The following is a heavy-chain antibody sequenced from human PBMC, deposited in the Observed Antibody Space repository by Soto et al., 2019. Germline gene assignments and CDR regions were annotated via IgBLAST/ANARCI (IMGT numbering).Heavy chain of an antibody. D-gene: IGHD1-26*01. V-gene: IGHV3-11*01. CDR2: ISNGGSTI. J-gene: IGHJ4*02. Sequence: GGFLRLSCAASGFSFSDYYMTWIRQAPGKGLEWVSYISNGGSTIYYADSVKGRFTISRDNAKNSLYLQMNSLRAEDTAVYYCARAKDFVGYWGQGTLVNVSS. CDR3: ARAKDFVGY. CDR1: GFSFSDYY.